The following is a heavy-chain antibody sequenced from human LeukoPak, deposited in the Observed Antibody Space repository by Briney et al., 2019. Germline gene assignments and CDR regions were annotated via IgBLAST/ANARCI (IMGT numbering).Heavy chain of an antibody. V-gene: IGHV3-30*03. Sequence: GGSLRLSCAASGLIFSRDGMHWVRQAPGKGLEWVAVISDDGNIKYYADSVKGRFTISRDNSKNTLFLQMDSLRAEDTAVYYCAREFTIFGVVIQRYDAFDIWGQGTMVTVSS. D-gene: IGHD3-3*01. CDR1: GLIFSRDG. CDR2: ISDDGNIK. J-gene: IGHJ3*02. CDR3: AREFTIFGVVIQRYDAFDI.